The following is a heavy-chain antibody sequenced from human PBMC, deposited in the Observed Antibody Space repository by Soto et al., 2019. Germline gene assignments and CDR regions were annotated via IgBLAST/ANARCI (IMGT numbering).Heavy chain of an antibody. CDR3: ARASIAAAGTSICDY. CDR2: IYYSGST. D-gene: IGHD6-13*01. J-gene: IGHJ4*02. CDR1: GGSISSGGYY. Sequence: PSETLSLTCTVSGGSISSGGYYWSWIRQHPGKGLEWIGYIYYSGSTYYNPSLKSRVTISVDTSKNQFSLKLSSVTAADTAVYYCARASIAAAGTSICDYWGQGXLVTVYS. V-gene: IGHV4-31*03.